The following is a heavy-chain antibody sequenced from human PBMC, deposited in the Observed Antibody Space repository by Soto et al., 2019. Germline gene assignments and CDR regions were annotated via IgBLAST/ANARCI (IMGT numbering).Heavy chain of an antibody. V-gene: IGHV1-3*01. D-gene: IGHD3-3*01. Sequence: RPSVKVSCKASGYTFTSYAMHWVRQAPGQRLEWMGWINAGNGNTKYSQKFQGRVTITRDTSASTAYMELSSLRSEDTAVYYCARQQRYYDXWTGYYYYGMDVWG. CDR1: GYTFTSYA. CDR3: ARQQRYYDXWTGYYYYGMDV. CDR2: INAGNGNT. J-gene: IGHJ6*02.